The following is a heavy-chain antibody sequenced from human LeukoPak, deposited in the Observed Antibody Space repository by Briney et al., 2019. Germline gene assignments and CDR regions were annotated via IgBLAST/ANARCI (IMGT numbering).Heavy chain of an antibody. J-gene: IGHJ6*04. CDR2: INSDGSST. CDR1: GFTFSSYW. Sequence: SGGSLRPSCAASGFTFSSYWMHWVRQAPGKGLVWVSRINSDGSSTSYADSVKGRFTISRDNAKNTLYLQMNSLRAEDTAVYYCARAVRYYGMDVWGKGTTVTVSS. CDR3: ARAVRYYGMDV. V-gene: IGHV3-74*01. D-gene: IGHD6-6*01.